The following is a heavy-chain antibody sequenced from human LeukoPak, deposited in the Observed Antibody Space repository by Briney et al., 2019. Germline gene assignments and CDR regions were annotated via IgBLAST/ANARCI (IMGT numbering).Heavy chain of an antibody. D-gene: IGHD5-18*01. CDR3: ARGYSYGLGDY. Sequence: GGSLRLSCAASGFTFSNYPMSWVRQAPGKGLQWVSAISGSGGSAYYADSVKGRFTISRDNSKNTLYLQMNSLRDEDTAVYYCARGYSYGLGDYWAREPWSPSPQ. J-gene: IGHJ4*02. V-gene: IGHV3-23*01. CDR2: ISGSGGSA. CDR1: GFTFSNYP.